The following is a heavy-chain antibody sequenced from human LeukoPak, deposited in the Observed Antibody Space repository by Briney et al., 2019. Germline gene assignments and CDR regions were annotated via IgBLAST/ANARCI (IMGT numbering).Heavy chain of an antibody. D-gene: IGHD1-26*01. J-gene: IGHJ4*02. CDR3: ARGRGGSYDY. Sequence: GGSLRLSCAASGFTFSSYGMHWVRQAPGKGLEYVSAITSDGGKTFYADSVKDRFTISRDNSKNTLYLQMGSLRAEDMAVYYCARGRGGSYDYWGQGTLFTVSS. CDR1: GFTFSSYG. CDR2: ITSDGGKT. V-gene: IGHV3-64*02.